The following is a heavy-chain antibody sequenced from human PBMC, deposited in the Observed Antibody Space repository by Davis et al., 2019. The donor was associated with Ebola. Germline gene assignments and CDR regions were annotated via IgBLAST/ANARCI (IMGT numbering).Heavy chain of an antibody. CDR2: INPNSGGT. D-gene: IGHD1-7*01. CDR3: ASGTGTTSRYYYGMDV. CDR1: GYTFTGYY. V-gene: IGHV1-2*04. J-gene: IGHJ6*02. Sequence: ASVKVSCTASGYTFTGYYMHWVRQAPGQGLEWMGWINPNSGGTNYAQKFQGWVTMTRDTSISIDYMELSRLRSDDTAVYYCASGTGTTSRYYYGMDVWGQGTTVTVSS.